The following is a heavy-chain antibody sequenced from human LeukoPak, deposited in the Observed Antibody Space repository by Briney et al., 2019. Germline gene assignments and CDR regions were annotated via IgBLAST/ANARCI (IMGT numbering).Heavy chain of an antibody. V-gene: IGHV4-34*01. CDR2: INHSGST. Sequence: SETLSLTCAVYGESFSGYYWSWIRQPPGKGLEWIGEINHSGSTNYNPSLKSRVTISIDTSKSQFSLKLSSVTAADTAVYYCGRDTLVGYFSYYYMDVWGKGTTVTVSS. J-gene: IGHJ6*03. D-gene: IGHD2-15*01. CDR1: GESFSGYY. CDR3: GRDTLVGYFSYYYMDV.